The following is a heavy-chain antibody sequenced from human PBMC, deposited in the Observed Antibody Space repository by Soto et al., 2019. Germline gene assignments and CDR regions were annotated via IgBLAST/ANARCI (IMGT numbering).Heavy chain of an antibody. D-gene: IGHD1-1*01. J-gene: IGHJ6*02. Sequence: PSETLSLTCTVSGGSISSGDYYWSWIRQPPGKGLEWIGYIYYSGSTYYNPSLKSRVTISVDTSKNQFSLKLSSVTAADTAVYYCARVDNWSDLPYHYYGMDVWGQGTTVTVSS. CDR1: GGSISSGDYY. CDR2: IYYSGST. V-gene: IGHV4-30-4*01. CDR3: ARVDNWSDLPYHYYGMDV.